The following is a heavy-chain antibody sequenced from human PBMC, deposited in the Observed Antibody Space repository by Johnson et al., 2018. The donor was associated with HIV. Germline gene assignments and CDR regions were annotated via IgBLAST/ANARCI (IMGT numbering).Heavy chain of an antibody. CDR3: AKDLYSSSWTNDAFDI. D-gene: IGHD6-13*01. CDR1: GFTFDDYG. Sequence: VQLVESGGGVVRPGGSLRLSCAASGFTFDDYGMSWVRQAPGKGLEWVSGINWNGGSTGYADSVKGRFTISRDNAKNSLYLQMNSLRVEDTAVYYCAKDLYSSSWTNDAFDIWGQGTMVTVSS. J-gene: IGHJ3*02. V-gene: IGHV3-20*04. CDR2: INWNGGST.